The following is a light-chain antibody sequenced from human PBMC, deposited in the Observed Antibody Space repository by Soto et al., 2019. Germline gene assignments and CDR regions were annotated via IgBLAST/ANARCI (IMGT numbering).Light chain of an antibody. CDR1: QSISRY. Sequence: DIQMTQSPSTLSASVGDRVTITCRASQSISRYLKWYQQKPGKAPKLLIHDATSLESGVPSRFSGSGSGTEFTLTISSLQPDDFATYYCQQYSSYWTFAQGTKVDIK. V-gene: IGKV1-5*01. CDR3: QQYSSYWT. CDR2: DAT. J-gene: IGKJ1*01.